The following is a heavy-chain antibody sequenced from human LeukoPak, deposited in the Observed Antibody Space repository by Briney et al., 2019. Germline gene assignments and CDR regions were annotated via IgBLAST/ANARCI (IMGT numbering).Heavy chain of an antibody. J-gene: IGHJ6*02. CDR2: FDPEDGET. Sequence: ASVKVSCKASGGTFSSYAISWVRQAPGKGLEWMGGFDPEDGETIYAQKFQGRVTMTEGTSTDTAYMELSSLRSEDTAVYYCATWAVATAENYYYGMDVWGQGTTVTVSS. CDR1: GGTFSSYA. V-gene: IGHV1-24*01. CDR3: ATWAVATAENYYYGMDV. D-gene: IGHD5-12*01.